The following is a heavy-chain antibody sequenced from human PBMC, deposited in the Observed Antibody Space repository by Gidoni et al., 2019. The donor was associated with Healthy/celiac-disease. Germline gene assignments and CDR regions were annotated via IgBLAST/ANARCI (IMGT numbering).Heavy chain of an antibody. Sequence: QVQLQESGPGLVKPSETLSLPCTVPGGPLSSYYWSWIRQPPGEGLEWIGYFYYSGSTNYNPSLKSRVTISVDTSKNQFSLKLSSVTAADTAVYYCARMVQGVRNFDYWGQGTLVTVSS. D-gene: IGHD3-10*01. CDR1: GGPLSSYY. J-gene: IGHJ4*02. CDR3: ARMVQGVRNFDY. V-gene: IGHV4-59*01. CDR2: FYYSGST.